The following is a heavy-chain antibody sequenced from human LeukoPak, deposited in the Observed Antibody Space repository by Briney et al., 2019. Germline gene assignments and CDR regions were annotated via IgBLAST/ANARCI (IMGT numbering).Heavy chain of an antibody. J-gene: IGHJ4*02. CDR3: ARDFGNDYVFSY. D-gene: IGHD3-16*01. Sequence: ASVKVSCKASGYTFTSYYMHWVRQAPGQGLEWMGIINPSGGSTSYAQKFQGRVTMTRDMSTSTVYMELSSLRSEDTAVYYCARDFGNDYVFSYWGQGTLVTVSS. V-gene: IGHV1-46*01. CDR2: INPSGGST. CDR1: GYTFTSYY.